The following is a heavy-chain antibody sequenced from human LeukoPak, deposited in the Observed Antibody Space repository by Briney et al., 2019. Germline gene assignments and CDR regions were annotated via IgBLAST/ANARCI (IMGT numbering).Heavy chain of an antibody. D-gene: IGHD3-22*01. CDR2: ITPIFGTA. Sequence: SVKVSCKASGGTFSRFTISWVRQAPGQGFEWMGGITPIFGTANFAQKFQGRVSITADESTSTAFMELSSLRSEDAAVYYCAREWGLESSGYYYAYWGQGTLVTVSS. J-gene: IGHJ4*02. CDR3: AREWGLESSGYYYAY. V-gene: IGHV1-69*13. CDR1: GGTFSRFT.